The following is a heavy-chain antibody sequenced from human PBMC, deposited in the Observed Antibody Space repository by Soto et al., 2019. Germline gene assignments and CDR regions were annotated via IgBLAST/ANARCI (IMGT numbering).Heavy chain of an antibody. CDR1: SGSFSGYY. V-gene: IGHV4-34*01. CDR3: ARAPKVSGSSQTRPDF. Sequence: SETLSLTCSIYSGSFSGYYWSWIRQPPGRGLEWIGEISQSGNTNYSPSLKSRVSISIDTSKKQFSLNLASVSAADTAVYYCARAPKVSGSSQTRPDFWGQGTLVTVSS. D-gene: IGHD6-6*01. CDR2: ISQSGNT. J-gene: IGHJ4*02.